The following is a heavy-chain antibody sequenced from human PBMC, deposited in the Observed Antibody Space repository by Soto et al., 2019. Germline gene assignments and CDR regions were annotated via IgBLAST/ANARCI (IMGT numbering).Heavy chain of an antibody. J-gene: IGHJ4*02. V-gene: IGHV3-23*01. Sequence: GSLRLSCAASGITFSSYAMSWVRQAPGKGLEWVSAISGSGGFAYYADSVKGRFTISRDSSKNTLYLQMNSLRAEDTAVYYCAKSQQLVLFFDYWGQGTLVTVSS. CDR2: ISGSGGFA. CDR3: AKSQQLVLFFDY. CDR1: GITFSSYA. D-gene: IGHD6-13*01.